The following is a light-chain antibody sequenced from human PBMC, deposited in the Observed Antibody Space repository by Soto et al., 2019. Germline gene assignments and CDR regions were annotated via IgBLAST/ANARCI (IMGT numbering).Light chain of an antibody. V-gene: IGKV2D-29*01. Sequence: DIVMTQTPLSLSVTPGQPASISCKSSQSLLHSDGKTYLYWYLQKSGQPPQLLIYEVFNRFSGXPXMFSGSGSGTDFTLKISRVEAEDVGVYYCMQSIQLWTFGQGTKVEIK. CDR2: EVF. J-gene: IGKJ1*01. CDR3: MQSIQLWT. CDR1: QSLLHSDGKTY.